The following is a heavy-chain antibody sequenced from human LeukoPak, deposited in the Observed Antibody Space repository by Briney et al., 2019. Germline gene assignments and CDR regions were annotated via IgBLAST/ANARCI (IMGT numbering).Heavy chain of an antibody. D-gene: IGHD7-27*01. V-gene: IGHV1-2*02. CDR3: ARGDGDGPARRAFDI. CDR2: INPTSGDT. Sequence: GASVKVSCKASGYTFTGYYMHWVRQAPGQGLEWMGWINPTSGDTNYVQKFQGRVIMTRDTSVSTAYMGLSRVTSDDTAVYYCARGDGDGPARRAFDIWGQGTMVTVSS. J-gene: IGHJ3*02. CDR1: GYTFTGYY.